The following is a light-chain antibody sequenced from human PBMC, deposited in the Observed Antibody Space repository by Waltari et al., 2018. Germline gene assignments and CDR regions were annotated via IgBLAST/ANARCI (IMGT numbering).Light chain of an antibody. CDR1: SGHSSNI. J-gene: IGLJ3*02. CDR3: QTGGHGTWV. V-gene: IGLV4-69*01. Sequence: QLVLTQSPSASASLGASVKLTCTLVSGHSSNIIAWLQQRPEKGPRYLMKVNSDGSHTKGDEVPDRFSGSSSGAERYLTISNVQSEDEADYYCQTGGHGTWVFGGGTTLTVL. CDR2: VNSDGSH.